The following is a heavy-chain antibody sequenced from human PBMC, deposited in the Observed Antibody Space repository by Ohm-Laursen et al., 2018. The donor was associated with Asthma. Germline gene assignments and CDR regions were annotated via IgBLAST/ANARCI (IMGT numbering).Heavy chain of an antibody. J-gene: IGHJ3*02. CDR3: ARERCSGGSCYPDAFDI. V-gene: IGHV3-11*01. Sequence: SLRLSCAASGFTFSDYSMNWIRQAPGKGLEWVSYISSSVSTIYYADSVKGRFTISRDNSKNTLYLQMNSLRAEDTAVYYCARERCSGGSCYPDAFDIWGQGTMVTVSS. CDR1: GFTFSDYS. CDR2: ISSSVSTI. D-gene: IGHD2-15*01.